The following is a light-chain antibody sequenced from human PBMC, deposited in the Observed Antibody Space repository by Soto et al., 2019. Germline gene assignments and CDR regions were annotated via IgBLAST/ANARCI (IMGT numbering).Light chain of an antibody. V-gene: IGLV2-14*01. CDR3: SSYTSSSTLCV. CDR2: EVS. Sequence: QSALTQPAPVSGSPGQSITISCTGTSSDVGGYNYVSWYQQHPGKAPKLMIYEVSNRPSGVSNRFSGSKSGNTASLTISGLQAEDEADYYCSSYTSSSTLCVFGGGTKLTVL. CDR1: SSDVGGYNY. J-gene: IGLJ2*01.